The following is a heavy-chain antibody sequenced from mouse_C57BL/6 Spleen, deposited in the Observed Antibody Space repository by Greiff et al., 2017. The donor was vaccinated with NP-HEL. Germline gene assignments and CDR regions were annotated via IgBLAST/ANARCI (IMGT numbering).Heavy chain of an antibody. D-gene: IGHD1-1*01. Sequence: EVQLQQPGPELVKPGASVKISCKASGYTFTDYYMNWVKQSHGKSLEWIGDINPNNGGTRYNQKFKGKATLTVDKSSSTAYMELRSLTSEDSAVYYCAAPYYYGSSHFDYWGQGTTLTVSS. CDR1: GYTFTDYY. CDR3: AAPYYYGSSHFDY. J-gene: IGHJ2*01. V-gene: IGHV1-26*01. CDR2: INPNNGGT.